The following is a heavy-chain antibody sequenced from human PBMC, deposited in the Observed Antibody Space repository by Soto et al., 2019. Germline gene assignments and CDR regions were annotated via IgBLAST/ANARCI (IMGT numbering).Heavy chain of an antibody. CDR1: GGSISSYY. Sequence: QVQLQESGPGLVKPSETLSLTCTVSGGSISSYYWSWIRQPPGKGLEWIGYIYYSGSTNYNPSLKSRVTISVDTSKNQFPLKLRSVTAADSAVYYCARGRYFDWLHGMDVWGQGTTVTVSS. D-gene: IGHD3-9*01. V-gene: IGHV4-59*01. CDR2: IYYSGST. CDR3: ARGRYFDWLHGMDV. J-gene: IGHJ6*02.